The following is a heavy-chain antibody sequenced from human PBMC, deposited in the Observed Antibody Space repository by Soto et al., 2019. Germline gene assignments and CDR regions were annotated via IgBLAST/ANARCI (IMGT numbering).Heavy chain of an antibody. CDR3: ARDGAYCGGDCYSLWYFDL. Sequence: EVQLVESGGGVVQPGGSLRLSCEASGLTFSNYWMHWVRQAPGKGQVWVSRIHRDGTSTSYADSVKGRFTISRDNAKNTLYLQMNSLRAEDTAVYYCARDGAYCGGDCYSLWYFDLWGRGTLVTVSS. D-gene: IGHD2-21*02. CDR1: GLTFSNYW. CDR2: IHRDGTST. V-gene: IGHV3-74*01. J-gene: IGHJ2*01.